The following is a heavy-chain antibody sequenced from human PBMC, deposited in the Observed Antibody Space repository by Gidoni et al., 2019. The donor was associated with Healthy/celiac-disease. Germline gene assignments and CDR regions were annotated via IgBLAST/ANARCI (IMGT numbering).Heavy chain of an antibody. CDR2: IYTRGST. CDR3: ARFGDWWGSGSYRGWFDP. Sequence: QLQLQESGPRLVTPSETLSLTCTVSGGSISSYYWSWIRQPAGKGLEWIGRIYTRGSTNYNPSLKRRVTMSVDTSKNQLSVKLSSVTAADTAVYYCARFGDWWGSGSYRGWFDPWGQGTLVTVSS. CDR1: GGSISSYY. V-gene: IGHV4-4*07. J-gene: IGHJ5*02. D-gene: IGHD3-10*01.